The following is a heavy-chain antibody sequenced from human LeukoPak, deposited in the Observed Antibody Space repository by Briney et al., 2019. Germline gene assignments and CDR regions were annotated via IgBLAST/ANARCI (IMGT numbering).Heavy chain of an antibody. CDR1: GFSFSSYW. V-gene: IGHV3-7*01. Sequence: GGSLRLSCAASGFSFSSYWMSWVRQAPGKGLEWVASIRQDGSVKHYVDSVKGRFTISRENAKNSLYLQMNIPRAEDTAVYYCATSYGDYGMDVWGQGTTVTVSS. CDR3: ATSYGDYGMDV. D-gene: IGHD4-17*01. CDR2: IRQDGSVK. J-gene: IGHJ6*02.